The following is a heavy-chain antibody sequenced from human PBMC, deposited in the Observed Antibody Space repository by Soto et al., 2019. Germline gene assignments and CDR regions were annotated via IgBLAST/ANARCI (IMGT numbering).Heavy chain of an antibody. V-gene: IGHV3-33*01. CDR1: GFTFSSYG. CDR3: ARGGIRTAPQLRY. CDR2: IWYDGSNK. Sequence: QVQLVESGGGVVQPGRSLRLSCAASGFTFSSYGMHWVRQAPGKGLEWVAVIWYDGSNKYYADSVKGRFTISRDNSKNTLYLQMNSLRAEDTAVYYCARGGIRTAPQLRYWGPGTLGTVSS. J-gene: IGHJ4*02. D-gene: IGHD1-26*01.